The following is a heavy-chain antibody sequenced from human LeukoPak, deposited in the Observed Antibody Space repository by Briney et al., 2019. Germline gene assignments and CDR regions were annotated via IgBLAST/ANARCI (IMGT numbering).Heavy chain of an antibody. CDR3: VRHDSFIPF. J-gene: IGHJ4*02. CDR1: GFTFTNYS. Sequence: PGGSLTLSCAASGFTFTNYSMTWVRQAPGKGLEWFSSISDTYATTYYAESVKGRSTISRDNSKNTVYLQLNNLRVEDTAVYFCVRHDSFIPFWGQGTLVTVSS. V-gene: IGHV3-23*01. CDR2: ISDTYATT. D-gene: IGHD2-21*01.